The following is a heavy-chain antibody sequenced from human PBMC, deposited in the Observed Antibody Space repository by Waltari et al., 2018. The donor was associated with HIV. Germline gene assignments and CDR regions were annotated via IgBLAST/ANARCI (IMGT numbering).Heavy chain of an antibody. CDR3: AKGSGSSWSQGAFDI. D-gene: IGHD6-13*01. Sequence: VQLVAAVWRLVTPASLLGLPWGPPGFPFTVTAMAWVRQAPGKGLEWVSGISWNSGSIGYADSVKGRFTISRDSAKNSLYLQMNSLRAEDAALFYCAKGSGSSWSQGAFDIWGQGTMVTVSS. CDR2: ISWNSGSI. J-gene: IGHJ3*02. V-gene: IGHV3-9*01. CDR1: GFPFTVTA.